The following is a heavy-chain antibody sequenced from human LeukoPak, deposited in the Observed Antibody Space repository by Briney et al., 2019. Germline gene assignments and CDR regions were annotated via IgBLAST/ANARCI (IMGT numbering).Heavy chain of an antibody. CDR3: ARVGDTVMAQPVDY. V-gene: IGHV3-21*01. D-gene: IGHD5-18*01. Sequence: PGGSLRLSCAASGFTFSSYSMNWVRQAPGKGLEWVSSISSSGSYIFYADSVKGRFTVSRDNAKNSLYLQMNSLRAEDTAVYHCARVGDTVMAQPVDYWGQGTLVTVSS. CDR1: GFTFSSYS. J-gene: IGHJ4*02. CDR2: ISSSGSYI.